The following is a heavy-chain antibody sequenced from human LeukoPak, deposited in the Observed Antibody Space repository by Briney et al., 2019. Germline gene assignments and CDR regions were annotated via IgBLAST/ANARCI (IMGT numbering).Heavy chain of an antibody. CDR1: GYTFTSYY. CDR3: ARDRSQTYYYDSSGYPYYFDY. CDR2: INPSDGST. Sequence: GASVKVSCKASGYTFTSYYMHWVRQAPGQGLEGMGIINPSDGSTSYAQKFQGRVTMTMDTSTSTVYMELSSLRSEDTAAYYCARDRSQTYYYDSSGYPYYFDYWGQGTLVTVSS. V-gene: IGHV1-46*01. J-gene: IGHJ4*02. D-gene: IGHD3-22*01.